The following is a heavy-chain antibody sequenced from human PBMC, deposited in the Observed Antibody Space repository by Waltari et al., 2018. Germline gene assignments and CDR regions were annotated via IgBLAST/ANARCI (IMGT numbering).Heavy chain of an antibody. CDR1: GSTLTEYY. Sequence: EVHLVQSGAEVKRPGATVTISCQASGSTLTEYYLHWVRQAPGKGLEWMGHVDPEDGETEISDKFQGRVAMTADTSTETAYIEVRSLTSDDMAVYYCATKMSDQWLREWGQGTLVTVSS. CDR2: VDPEDGET. J-gene: IGHJ1*01. V-gene: IGHV1-69-2*01. D-gene: IGHD6-19*01. CDR3: ATKMSDQWLRE.